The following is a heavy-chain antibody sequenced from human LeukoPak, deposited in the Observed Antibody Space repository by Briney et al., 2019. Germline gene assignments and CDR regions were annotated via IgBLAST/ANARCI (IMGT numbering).Heavy chain of an antibody. CDR1: GFTFSSYW. V-gene: IGHV3-74*01. Sequence: GGSLRLSCAASGFTFSSYWMHWVRQAPGKGLMWVSRINSDGSSTSYADSVKGRFTISRDNAKNTLYLQMNSLRAEDTAVYYCARGSIFGVVILQYFDYWGQGTLVTVSS. D-gene: IGHD3-3*01. CDR3: ARGSIFGVVILQYFDY. J-gene: IGHJ4*02. CDR2: INSDGSST.